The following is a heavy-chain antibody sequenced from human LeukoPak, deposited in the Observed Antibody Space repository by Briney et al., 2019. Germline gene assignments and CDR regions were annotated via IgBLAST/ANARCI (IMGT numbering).Heavy chain of an antibody. D-gene: IGHD3-9*01. CDR1: GFTFSNAW. CDR2: IKSKTDGGTT. V-gene: IGHV3-15*01. J-gene: IGHJ3*02. Sequence: GGSLRLSCAASGFTFSNAWMSWVRQAPGKGLEWVGRIKSKTDGGTTDYAAPVKGRFTISRDDSKNTLYLQMNSLKTEDTAVYYCTTEDYDILTGPDAFDIWGQGTMVTVSS. CDR3: TTEDYDILTGPDAFDI.